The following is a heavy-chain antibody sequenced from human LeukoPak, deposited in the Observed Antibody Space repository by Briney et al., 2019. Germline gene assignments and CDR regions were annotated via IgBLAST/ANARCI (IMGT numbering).Heavy chain of an antibody. D-gene: IGHD6-13*01. CDR1: GFTFSSYS. V-gene: IGHV3-21*01. CDR2: ISSSSSYI. Sequence: GGSLRLSCAASGFTFSSYSMNWGRQAPGKGLEWVSSISSSSSYIYYADSVKVRFTISRDNAKNSLYLQMNSLRAEDTAVYYCARDDAIAAAGTNWFDPWGQGTLVTVSS. CDR3: ARDDAIAAAGTNWFDP. J-gene: IGHJ5*02.